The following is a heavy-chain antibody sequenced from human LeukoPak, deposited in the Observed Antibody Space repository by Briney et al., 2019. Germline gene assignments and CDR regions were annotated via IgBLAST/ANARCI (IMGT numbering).Heavy chain of an antibody. CDR3: ARTSCRDGYNYNYYYMDV. CDR1: GGTFSSYA. Sequence: GASVKVSCKASGGTFSSYANSWVRQAPGQGLEWMGGIIPIFGTANYAQKFQGRVTITTDESTSTAYMELSSLRSEDTAVYYCARTSCRDGYNYNYYYMDVWGKGTTVTVSS. J-gene: IGHJ6*03. CDR2: IIPIFGTA. V-gene: IGHV1-69*05. D-gene: IGHD5-24*01.